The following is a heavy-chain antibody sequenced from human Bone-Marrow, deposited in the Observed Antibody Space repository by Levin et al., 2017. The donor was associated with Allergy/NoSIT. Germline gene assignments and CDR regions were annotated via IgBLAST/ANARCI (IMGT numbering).Heavy chain of an antibody. CDR1: GFTFSHFG. CDR2: IGYSGYHK. Sequence: PGGSLRLSCEGSGFTFSHFGMHWVRQAPGKGLEWVALIGYSGYHKSYRESVKGRFIVSRDNSRDTLYLEMNGLAVEDTAVYYCAKVDRRGANCAGDCHDAFDVWGQGTRVNVSS. CDR3: AKVDRRGANCAGDCHDAFDV. D-gene: IGHD2-21*02. V-gene: IGHV3-30*05. J-gene: IGHJ3*01.